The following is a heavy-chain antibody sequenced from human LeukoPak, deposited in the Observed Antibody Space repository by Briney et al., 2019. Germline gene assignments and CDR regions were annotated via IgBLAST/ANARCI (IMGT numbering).Heavy chain of an antibody. Sequence: GGSLRLYCAASGFTFSSYAMSWVRQAPGKGLEWVSAISGSGGSTYYADSVKGRFTISRDNSKNTLYLQMNSLRAEDTAVYYCAEGTLRRWLVPYYLDYWGQGTLVTVSS. J-gene: IGHJ4*02. CDR3: AEGTLRRWLVPYYLDY. CDR1: GFTFSSYA. V-gene: IGHV3-23*01. CDR2: ISGSGGST. D-gene: IGHD6-19*01.